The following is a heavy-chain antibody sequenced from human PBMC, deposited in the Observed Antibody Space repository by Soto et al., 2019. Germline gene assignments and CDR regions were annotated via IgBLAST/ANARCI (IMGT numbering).Heavy chain of an antibody. CDR2: ISWNSGII. J-gene: IGHJ4*02. CDR3: AKGYSYGVLEPLGY. CDR1: GFTIDDYA. D-gene: IGHD5-18*01. V-gene: IGHV3-9*01. Sequence: EVQLVESWGGLVQPGRSLRLSCAASGFTIDDYAMHWVRQAPGKGLEWVSGISWNSGIIDYADSVKGRFTISRDNAKNSLYLQMNSLRAEDTALYYCAKGYSYGVLEPLGYWGQGTLVTVSS.